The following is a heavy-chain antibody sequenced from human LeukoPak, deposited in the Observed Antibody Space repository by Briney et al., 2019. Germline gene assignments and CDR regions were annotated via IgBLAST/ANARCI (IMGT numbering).Heavy chain of an antibody. CDR1: GFTFSQYG. Sequence: GGSLRLACAASGFTFSQYGMHWVRQAPGKGLEWVAFIRNDGSIKYYADSVRGRFTISRDNAKNSLYLQMNSLRAEDTAVYYCARDPVWSPVSGVFDSWGQGTLVTVSS. CDR2: IRNDGSIK. V-gene: IGHV3-30*02. J-gene: IGHJ4*02. D-gene: IGHD2-21*01. CDR3: ARDPVWSPVSGVFDS.